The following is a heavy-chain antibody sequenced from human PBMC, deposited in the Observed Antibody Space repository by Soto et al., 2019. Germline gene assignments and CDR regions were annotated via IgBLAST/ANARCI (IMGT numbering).Heavy chain of an antibody. CDR1: GFSFATYA. V-gene: IGHV3-23*01. D-gene: IGHD3-16*01. Sequence: GGSLRLSCEASGFSFATYAMTWIRQAPGKGLEWVSTIAYNGDTYYADSVRGRFTISRDNSRNTLTLQMTYLRGEDTAIYSCARGGPDVWGTGAHYYGLDVWGPGTTVTVSS. CDR2: IAYNGDT. CDR3: ARGGPDVWGTGAHYYGLDV. J-gene: IGHJ6*02.